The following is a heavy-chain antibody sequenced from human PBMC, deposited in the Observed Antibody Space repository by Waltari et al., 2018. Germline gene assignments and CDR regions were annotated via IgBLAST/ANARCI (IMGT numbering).Heavy chain of an antibody. CDR3: AKGRGVGLRYFDPADAFDI. CDR2: IWYDGSNK. D-gene: IGHD3-9*01. CDR1: GFTFSSYG. Sequence: SCAASGFTFSSYGMHWVRQAPGKGLEWVAVIWYDGSNKYYADSVKGRFTISRDNSKNTLYLQMNSLRAEDTAMYYCAKGRGVGLRYFDPADAFDIWGQGTMVTVSS. V-gene: IGHV3-30*18. J-gene: IGHJ3*02.